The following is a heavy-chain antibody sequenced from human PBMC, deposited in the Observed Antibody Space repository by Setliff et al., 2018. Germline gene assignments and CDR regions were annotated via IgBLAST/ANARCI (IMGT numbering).Heavy chain of an antibody. CDR1: GFTFARFA. V-gene: IGHV3-30*01. CDR3: ARDGVPPLNYNFWSGNFGF. Sequence: GGSLRLSCAASGFTFARFAMHWVRQAPGKGLEWVAVISYDGINKYYADSVKGRFTISRDNSKNTLYLQMNSLRVEDTAVYYCARDGVPPLNYNFWSGNFGFWGQGTLVTVSS. CDR2: ISYDGINK. D-gene: IGHD3-3*01. J-gene: IGHJ4*02.